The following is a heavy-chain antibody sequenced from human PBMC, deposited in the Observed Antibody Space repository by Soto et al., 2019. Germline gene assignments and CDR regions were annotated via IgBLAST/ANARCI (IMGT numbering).Heavy chain of an antibody. Sequence: QVQLVESGGGLVKPGGSLRLSCAASGFTFSDYYMSWIRQAPGKGLQWVSLTSGSSRYTKYADSVKGRFTISRDNAKNSLYLQMSSLSAEDTAVYYCARERDGMDVWGQGTTVTVSS. V-gene: IGHV3-11*05. CDR3: ARERDGMDV. J-gene: IGHJ6*02. CDR2: TSGSSRYT. CDR1: GFTFSDYY.